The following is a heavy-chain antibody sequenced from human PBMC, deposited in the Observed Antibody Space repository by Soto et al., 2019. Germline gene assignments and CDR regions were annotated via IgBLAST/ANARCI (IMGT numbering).Heavy chain of an antibody. J-gene: IGHJ6*02. Sequence: PGGSLRLSCADSGFTFSTYAINWVRQAPGKGLEWVSAISAGGYNTDYADSVKGRFTISRDNSKSTLYLQMNSLSAEDTAVYYCAKDHTVYSGYDYYYGMDVWGQGTTVTVSS. CDR1: GFTFSTYA. D-gene: IGHD1-26*01. V-gene: IGHV3-23*01. CDR2: ISAGGYNT. CDR3: AKDHTVYSGYDYYYGMDV.